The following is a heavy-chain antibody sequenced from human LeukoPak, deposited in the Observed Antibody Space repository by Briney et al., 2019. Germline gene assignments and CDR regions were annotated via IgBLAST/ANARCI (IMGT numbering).Heavy chain of an antibody. CDR3: GGGGRDYYDSSGYPPT. J-gene: IGHJ5*02. D-gene: IGHD3-22*01. Sequence: SQTLSLTCAVSGGAINSGGYSWSWIRQAPGKGLEWVGDISNSGRTYYNPSLKSRVTMSVDKSKNQFSLKLSSVTAADTAVYCGGGGGRDYYDSSGYPPTWGQGTLVTVSS. V-gene: IGHV4-30-2*01. CDR2: ISNSGRT. CDR1: GGAINSGGYS.